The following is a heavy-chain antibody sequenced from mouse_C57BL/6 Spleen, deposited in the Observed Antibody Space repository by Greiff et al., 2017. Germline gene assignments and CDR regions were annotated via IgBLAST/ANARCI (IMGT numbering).Heavy chain of an antibody. J-gene: IGHJ3*01. Sequence: QLQQPGAELVKPGASVKLSCKASGYTFTSYWMHWVKQRPGQGLEWIGMIHPNSGSTNYNEKFKSKATLTVDKSSSTAYMQLSSLTSEDSAVYYCARSGANWDPFAYWGQGTLVTVSA. CDR3: ARSGANWDPFAY. D-gene: IGHD4-1*01. CDR2: IHPNSGST. CDR1: GYTFTSYW. V-gene: IGHV1-64*01.